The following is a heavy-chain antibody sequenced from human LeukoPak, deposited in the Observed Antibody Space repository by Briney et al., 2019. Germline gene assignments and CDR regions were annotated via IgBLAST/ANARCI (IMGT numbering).Heavy chain of an antibody. CDR3: ASYCGGDCYYFDY. CDR1: GGSISSGDYY. J-gene: IGHJ4*02. Sequence: SETLSLTCTVSGGSISSGDYYWSWIRQPPGKGLEWIGCIYYSGSTYHNPSLKSRVTISVDTSKNQFSLKLSSVTAADTAVYYCASYCGGDCYYFDYWGQGTLVTVSS. CDR2: IYYSGST. D-gene: IGHD2-21*02. V-gene: IGHV4-30-4*01.